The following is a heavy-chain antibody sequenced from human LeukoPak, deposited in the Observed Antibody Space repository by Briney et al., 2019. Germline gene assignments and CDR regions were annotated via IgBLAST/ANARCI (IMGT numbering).Heavy chain of an antibody. V-gene: IGHV3-21*04. J-gene: IGHJ6*02. Sequence: GGSLRLSCAASGFTFSNHYMTWVRQAPGKGLEWVSSISTFSNYIYYADSVKGRFTISRDNAKNSLYLQMDSLRAEDTAVYYCARDPGRQYSSIADVWGQGTTVTVSS. CDR3: ARDPGRQYSSIADV. CDR1: GFTFSNHY. CDR2: ISTFSNYI. D-gene: IGHD6-19*01.